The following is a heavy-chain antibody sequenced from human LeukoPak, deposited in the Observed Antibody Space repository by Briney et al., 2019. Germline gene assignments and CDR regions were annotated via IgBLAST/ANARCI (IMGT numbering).Heavy chain of an antibody. CDR3: ARDMRFGELLPTSIFDY. CDR1: GFTSSSYA. D-gene: IGHD3-10*01. V-gene: IGHV3-30-3*01. J-gene: IGHJ4*02. CDR2: ISYDGSNK. Sequence: GRSLRLSCAASGFTSSSYAMHWVRQAPGKGLEWVAVISYDGSNKYYADSVKGRFTISRDNSKNTLYLQMNSLRAEDTAVYYCARDMRFGELLPTSIFDYWGQGTLVTVSS.